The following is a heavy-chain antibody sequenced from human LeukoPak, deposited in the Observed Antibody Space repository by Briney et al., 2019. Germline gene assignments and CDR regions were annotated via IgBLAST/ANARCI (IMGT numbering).Heavy chain of an antibody. Sequence: SETLSLTCTVSGDSISSTSYYWDWIRQPPGKGLEWIGSIYNSGTTYYNPSLKSRVTISVDTSKNQFSLKLSSVTAADTAVYYCARHDCSGGSCYHIDYWGQGTLVTVSS. D-gene: IGHD2-15*01. CDR3: ARHDCSGGSCYHIDY. J-gene: IGHJ4*02. V-gene: IGHV4-39*01. CDR1: GDSISSTSYY. CDR2: IYNSGTT.